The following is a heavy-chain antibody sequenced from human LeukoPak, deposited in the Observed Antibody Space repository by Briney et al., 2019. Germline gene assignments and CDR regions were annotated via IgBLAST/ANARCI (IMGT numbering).Heavy chain of an antibody. J-gene: IGHJ5*02. D-gene: IGHD2-2*01. CDR2: MNPKSGNT. V-gene: IGHV1-8*03. CDR1: GYTFTAYD. Sequence: ASVKVSCKASGYTFTAYDINWVRQAPGQGLEGMGWMNPKSGNTVYAQRFQGRVTFTMNISITTAYMEMNSLTSEDTAIYYCARPYCSSTSCSRWLDPWGQGTLVTVSS. CDR3: ARPYCSSTSCSRWLDP.